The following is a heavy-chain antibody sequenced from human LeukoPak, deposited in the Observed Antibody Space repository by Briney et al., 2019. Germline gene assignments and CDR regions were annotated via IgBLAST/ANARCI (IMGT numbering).Heavy chain of an antibody. CDR1: GGSVSTYY. Sequence: SETLSLTCTVSGGSVSTYYWSWIRQPPGKGLEWIGYIYYSGSTNYNPSLKSRVTISLDTSKNQFSLKLSSVTAADTAVYYCAREPARPSTSLFDYWGQGTLVTVSS. CDR2: IYYSGST. J-gene: IGHJ4*02. D-gene: IGHD6-6*01. CDR3: AREPARPSTSLFDY. V-gene: IGHV4-59*02.